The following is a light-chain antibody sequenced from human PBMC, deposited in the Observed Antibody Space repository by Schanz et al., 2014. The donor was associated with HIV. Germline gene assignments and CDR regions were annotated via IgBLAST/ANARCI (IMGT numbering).Light chain of an antibody. CDR2: DVS. Sequence: QSALTQPASVSGSPGQSITISCTGTSSDVGGYNYVSWYQHHPGKAPKLMIYDVSNRPSGVSNRFSGSKSGNTASLTISGLQAEDEADYYCSSYTSSSTYVFGTATNLPV. V-gene: IGLV2-14*03. CDR1: SSDVGGYNY. J-gene: IGLJ1*01. CDR3: SSYTSSSTYV.